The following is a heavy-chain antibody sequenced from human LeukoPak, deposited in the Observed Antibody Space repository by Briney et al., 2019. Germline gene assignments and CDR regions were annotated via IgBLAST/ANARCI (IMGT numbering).Heavy chain of an antibody. CDR1: GDSVSDNFAA. V-gene: IGHV6-1*01. D-gene: IGHD6-6*01. CDR2: TFYGSDWYK. CDR3: ARQYSNSSGAFDI. J-gene: IGHJ3*02. Sequence: SQTLSLTCAISGDSVSDNFAAWDWIRQSPSRGLEWLGRTFYGSDWYKDYAVSLKSRITINADTSKNQFSLQLNSVTPEDTAVYYCARQYSNSSGAFDIWGQGTMVTVSS.